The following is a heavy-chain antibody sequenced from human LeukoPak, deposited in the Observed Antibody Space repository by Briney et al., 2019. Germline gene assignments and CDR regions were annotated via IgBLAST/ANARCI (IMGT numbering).Heavy chain of an antibody. CDR2: IYYNGNT. V-gene: IGHV4-31*03. Sequence: SQTLSLTCNVSGGSISAGHFWTWIRQHREKGLEWIGNIYYNGNTNYNPSLKSRLTISVDTSKNQFSLKLRSVTAADTAVYYCARERRYVARPGGNGYFDDWGQGTLVTVSS. CDR3: ARERRYVARPGGNGYFDD. D-gene: IGHD1-1*01. J-gene: IGHJ4*02. CDR1: GGSISAGHF.